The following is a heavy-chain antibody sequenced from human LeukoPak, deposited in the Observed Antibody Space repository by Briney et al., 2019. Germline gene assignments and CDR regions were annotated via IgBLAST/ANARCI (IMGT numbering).Heavy chain of an antibody. V-gene: IGHV4-34*01. Sequence: SETLSLTCAVYGGTFSGYYWSWIRQPPGKRLEWVGESNDSGGTNYNPSLKSRVTISADKSKNQVSLKLTSVTAADTAVYYCARETDDFWSGYYFDYWGQGTLVTVSS. J-gene: IGHJ4*02. D-gene: IGHD3-3*01. CDR3: ARETDDFWSGYYFDY. CDR1: GGTFSGYY. CDR2: SNDSGGT.